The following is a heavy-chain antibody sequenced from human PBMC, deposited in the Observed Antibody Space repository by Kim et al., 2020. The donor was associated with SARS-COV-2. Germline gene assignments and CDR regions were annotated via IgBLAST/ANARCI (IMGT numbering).Heavy chain of an antibody. CDR3: ARGYFGDTAIDY. J-gene: IGHJ4*02. Sequence: YYADSVKGRFTISRDNSKNTLYLQRISLGDEETAVYDCARGYFGDTAIDYWGQGTLVTVSS. V-gene: IGHV3-66*01. D-gene: IGHD5-18*01.